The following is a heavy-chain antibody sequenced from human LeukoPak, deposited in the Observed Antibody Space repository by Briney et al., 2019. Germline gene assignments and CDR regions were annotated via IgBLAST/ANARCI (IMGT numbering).Heavy chain of an antibody. D-gene: IGHD1-14*01. J-gene: IGHJ4*02. CDR3: ARGESTTPFDY. Sequence: ASVTVSFKASGYTFTSYGISWVRQAPGQGLEWMGWISANNGNTNYAQKVQGRVTMTTDTSTSTAYMELRSLRSDDTAVYYCARGESTTPFDYWGQGTLVTVSS. CDR1: GYTFTSYG. CDR2: ISANNGNT. V-gene: IGHV1-18*01.